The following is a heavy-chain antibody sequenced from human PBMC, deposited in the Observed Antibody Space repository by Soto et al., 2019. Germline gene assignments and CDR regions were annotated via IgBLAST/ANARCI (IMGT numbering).Heavy chain of an antibody. CDR1: GFTFSGYG. V-gene: IGHV3-23*01. CDR2: ISGDGGYT. J-gene: IGHJ4*02. Sequence: EVQLLESGGGLVQPGGSLRLSCVVSGFTFSGYGMSWVRQSPGKGLEWVAAISGDGGYTYYADSVKGRFTISRDNSKNTLNLHMNSLRAEDTAVYYCVGATHLYWGQGTRVTVSS. CDR3: VGATHLY. D-gene: IGHD1-26*01.